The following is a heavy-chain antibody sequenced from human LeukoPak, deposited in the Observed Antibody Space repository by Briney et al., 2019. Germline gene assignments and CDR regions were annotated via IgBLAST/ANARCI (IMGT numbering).Heavy chain of an antibody. Sequence: VASVKVSFKTSGYKFTGYYLQWVRQAPGQGLEWMGWINPNSGATNYARKFQGRVAMTRDTSIYTAYMDLSRLRSVDTAVYYCARDRLSSGYFDSWGQGTLVTVSS. V-gene: IGHV1-2*02. D-gene: IGHD3-22*01. CDR1: GYKFTGYY. J-gene: IGHJ5*01. CDR3: ARDRLSSGYFDS. CDR2: INPNSGAT.